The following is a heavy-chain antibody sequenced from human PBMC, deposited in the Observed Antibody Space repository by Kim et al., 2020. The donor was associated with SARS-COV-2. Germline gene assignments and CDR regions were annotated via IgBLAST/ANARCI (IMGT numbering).Heavy chain of an antibody. CDR3: ARESYYDFWSGYLPANDF. D-gene: IGHD3-3*01. V-gene: IGHV1-3*01. J-gene: IGHJ4*02. CDR2: INAGNGNT. Sequence: ASVKVSCKASGYTFTSYAMHWVRQAPGQRLEWMGWINAGNGNTKYSQKFQGRVTITRDTSASTAYMELSSLRSEDTAVYYCARESYYDFWSGYLPANDFWGQGTLVTVFS. CDR1: GYTFTSYA.